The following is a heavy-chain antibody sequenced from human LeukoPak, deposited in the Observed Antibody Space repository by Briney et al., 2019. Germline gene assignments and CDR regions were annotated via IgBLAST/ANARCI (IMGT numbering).Heavy chain of an antibody. D-gene: IGHD6-19*01. V-gene: IGHV3-21*01. J-gene: IGHJ1*01. CDR3: ARDPLGIIVAATQLSGYFQH. CDR2: ITGSSDYI. Sequence: GGSLRLSCAASGFTFSRYSVNWVRQAPGKGLEWVSCITGSSDYIFYADSVRGRFTISRDNFKNTLYLQMNSLRVEDTAVYYCARDPLGIIVAATQLSGYFQHWGQGTLVTVSS. CDR1: GFTFSRYS.